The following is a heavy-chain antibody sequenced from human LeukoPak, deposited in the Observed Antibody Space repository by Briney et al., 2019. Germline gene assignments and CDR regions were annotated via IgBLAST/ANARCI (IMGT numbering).Heavy chain of an antibody. CDR1: GFTFSSYA. CDR2: ISYDGSNK. CDR3: ARSEGYCSSTSCYDYYYGMDV. J-gene: IGHJ6*02. Sequence: GGSLRLSCAASGFTFSSYAMHWVRQAPGKGLEWVAVISYDGSNKYYADSVKGRFTISRDNSKNTLYLQMNSLRAEDTAVYYCARSEGYCSSTSCYDYYYGMDVWGQGTTVTVSS. D-gene: IGHD2-2*01. V-gene: IGHV3-30-3*01.